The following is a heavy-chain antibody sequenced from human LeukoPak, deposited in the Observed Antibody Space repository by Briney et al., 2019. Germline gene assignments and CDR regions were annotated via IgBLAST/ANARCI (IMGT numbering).Heavy chain of an antibody. CDR2: INPNSGGT. V-gene: IGHV1-2*02. D-gene: IGHD1-26*01. CDR3: ARAKKEWELLGSDY. Sequence: ASVKVSCKASGYTFTGYYMHWVRQAPGQGLEWMGWINPNSGGTNYAQKFQGRVTMTRDTSISTAYMELSRLRSDDTAVYYCARAKKEWELLGSDYWGQGTLVTVSS. CDR1: GYTFTGYY. J-gene: IGHJ4*02.